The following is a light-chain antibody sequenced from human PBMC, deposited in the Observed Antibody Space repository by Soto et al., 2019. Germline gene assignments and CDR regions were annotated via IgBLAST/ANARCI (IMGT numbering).Light chain of an antibody. CDR2: EGS. CDR1: GSYKF. Sequence: QSALTQPASVSGSPGQSITITCTGTGSYKFVSWYQQHPCKAPRLMIYEGSERPSGVSRRFSGSGSGNTASLTISELQAGDEAGYFCCSFSNNHVVFGGGTKVTVL. V-gene: IGLV2-23*01. CDR3: CSFSNNHVV. J-gene: IGLJ2*01.